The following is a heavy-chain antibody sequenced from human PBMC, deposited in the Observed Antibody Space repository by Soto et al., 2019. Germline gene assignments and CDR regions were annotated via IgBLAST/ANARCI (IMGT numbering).Heavy chain of an antibody. D-gene: IGHD5-12*01. CDR2: INWNGGST. J-gene: IGHJ3*02. Sequence: GSLRLSCAASGFTFDDYGMSWVRQAPGKGLEWVSGINWNGGSTGYADSVKGRFTISRDNAKNSLYLQMNGLRAEDTALYYCARVPPGGYSGYDSVFAIWGQGTTVTVSS. V-gene: IGHV3-20*04. CDR1: GFTFDDYG. CDR3: ARVPPGGYSGYDSVFAI.